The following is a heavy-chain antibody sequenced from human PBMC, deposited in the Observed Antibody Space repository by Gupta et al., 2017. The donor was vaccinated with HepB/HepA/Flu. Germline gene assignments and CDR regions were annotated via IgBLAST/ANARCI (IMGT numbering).Heavy chain of an antibody. Sequence: EVHLVESGGGLVQPGGSLRLSCAASGFPFSSYEMKWVRQAPGKGLEWIAHISSSGTTIYYADSVKGRFTISRDNAKNSLCLQMNSLRAEDTAVYYCARDDGTGWYCPIDYWGQGTLVTVSS. D-gene: IGHD6-19*01. CDR2: ISSSGTTI. J-gene: IGHJ4*02. CDR3: ARDDGTGWYCPIDY. V-gene: IGHV3-48*03. CDR1: GFPFSSYE.